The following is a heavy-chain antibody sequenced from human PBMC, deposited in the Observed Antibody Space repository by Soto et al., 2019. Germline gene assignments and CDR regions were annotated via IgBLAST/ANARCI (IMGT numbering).Heavy chain of an antibody. CDR3: AHGSGWLSDY. D-gene: IGHD6-19*01. CDR2: IYCDDDK. CDR1: GFSLSSPAVG. V-gene: IGHV2-5*02. J-gene: IGHJ4*02. Sequence: QITLKESGPTLVKPTQTLTLTCTFSGFSLSSPAVGVNWIRQPPGKALEWLALIYCDDDKQYTPSLRSRLTITKDTSKNPVVLTMTHMDPVETSSYYCAHGSGWLSDYWGQGTLVTVSS.